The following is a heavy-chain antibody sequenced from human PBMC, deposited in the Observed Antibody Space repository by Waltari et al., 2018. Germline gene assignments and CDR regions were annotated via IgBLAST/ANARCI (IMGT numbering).Heavy chain of an antibody. Sequence: QVQLVQSGAELKKPGASVKVSCEASGFTVTNDYIPWGRQAPGYGLEWMGRINPSGSSSTYAQKFQGRVTLTRDTSASKVYMEVTGLRSEDTAVYYCARPRSQFSGAFDLGYWGQGTLVTVSS. CDR3: ARPRSQFSGAFDLGY. D-gene: IGHD3-10*01. CDR2: INPSGSSS. J-gene: IGHJ4*02. CDR1: GFTVTNDY. V-gene: IGHV1-46*01.